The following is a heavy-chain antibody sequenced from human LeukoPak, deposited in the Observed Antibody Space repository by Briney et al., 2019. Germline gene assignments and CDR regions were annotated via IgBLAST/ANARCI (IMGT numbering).Heavy chain of an antibody. CDR3: AKASGYSYGQQELDY. CDR1: GFTFSSYG. V-gene: IGHV3-30*18. Sequence: HPGGSLRLSCAASGFTFSSYGMHWVRQAPGKGLEWVAVISYDGSNKYYADSVKGRFTISRDNSKNTLYLQMNSLRAEDTAVYYCAKASGYSYGQQELDYWGQGTLVTVSS. CDR2: ISYDGSNK. D-gene: IGHD5-18*01. J-gene: IGHJ4*02.